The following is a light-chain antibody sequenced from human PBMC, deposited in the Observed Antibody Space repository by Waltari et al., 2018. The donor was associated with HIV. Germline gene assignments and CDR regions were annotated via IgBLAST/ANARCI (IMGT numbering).Light chain of an antibody. CDR2: NDR. CDR3: QVWENSRDQS. Sequence: SYVLTQPPSVSVAPGETARITCGGSDTGSKHANWYQQKSGQAPLLVIYNDRLRPSGIPARLSGSNSGNTATLTISRVEGADEADYYCQVWENSRDQSFGPGTRVTV. J-gene: IGLJ1*01. V-gene: IGLV3-21*01. CDR1: DTGSKH.